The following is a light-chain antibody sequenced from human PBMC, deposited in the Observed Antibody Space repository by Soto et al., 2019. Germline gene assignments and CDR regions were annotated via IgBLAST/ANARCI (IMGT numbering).Light chain of an antibody. CDR2: KAS. V-gene: IGKV1-5*03. J-gene: IGKJ1*01. CDR1: QSISTY. Sequence: DIKRTQSPSTLSPSVGDRVAITCRASQSISTYLAWYKQKPGKAPKLLSYKASSLESGVPSRFRGSGSGAEFTLTISSLKPDDFETYYCQQYNTYSRTFGQGTKVDI. CDR3: QQYNTYSRT.